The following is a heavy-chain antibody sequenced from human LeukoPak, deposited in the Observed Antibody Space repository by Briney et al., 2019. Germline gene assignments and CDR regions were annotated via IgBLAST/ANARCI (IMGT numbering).Heavy chain of an antibody. D-gene: IGHD3-16*01. CDR2: ISSGGTYI. J-gene: IGHJ4*02. CDR1: GFTFSSYS. V-gene: IGHV3-21*01. CDR3: ARVGYLEY. Sequence: PGGSLRLSCAGSGFTFSSYSMNWVRQAPGKGLEWVSSISSGGTYIYYADSVKGRFTISRDNSKNTLYLQMNSLRAEDTAVYYCARVGYLEYWGQGTLVTVSS.